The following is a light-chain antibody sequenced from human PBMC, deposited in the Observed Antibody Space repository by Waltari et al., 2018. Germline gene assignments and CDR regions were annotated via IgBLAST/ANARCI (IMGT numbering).Light chain of an antibody. Sequence: QSALTPPASVSGSPGQSIHIPCPGTSSAVGGYNSVPWSQQHPGKAPKLMIYDVSKRPSGVSNRFSGSKSGNTASLTISGLQAEDEADYYCCSYAGSSTFVFGTGTKVTVL. J-gene: IGLJ1*01. CDR2: DVS. CDR1: SSAVGGYNS. V-gene: IGLV2-23*02. CDR3: CSYAGSSTFV.